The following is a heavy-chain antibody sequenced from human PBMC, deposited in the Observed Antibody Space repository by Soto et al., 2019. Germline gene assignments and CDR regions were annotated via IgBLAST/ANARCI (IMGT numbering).Heavy chain of an antibody. V-gene: IGHV3-30*18. Sequence: QVHLVESGGGVVQPGRSLRLSCAASGFTFNTYGMHWVRQAPGKGLEWVAVVSYDGSKKYLADSVKGRFTISRDHAKSTLYLQLNSLTVEDTAVYYCAKWFRFREWADDGFDVWGQGTMVTVSS. D-gene: IGHD3-16*01. CDR1: GFTFNTYG. CDR3: AKWFRFREWADDGFDV. CDR2: VSYDGSKK. J-gene: IGHJ3*01.